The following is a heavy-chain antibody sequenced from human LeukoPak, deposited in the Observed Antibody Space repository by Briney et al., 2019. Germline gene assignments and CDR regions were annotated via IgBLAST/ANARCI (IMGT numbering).Heavy chain of an antibody. J-gene: IGHJ4*02. CDR1: GFSFSSFA. CDR3: AKGPAKYSGYDYFGY. CDR2: ISGLGDST. Sequence: GGSLRLSCAASGFSFSSFAMSWVRQAPGKGLEWVSVISGLGDSTNYAESVKGRFTISRDNSKNTVYLLMNSLRGEDTAVYYCAKGPAKYSGYDYFGYWGQGTLVTVSS. D-gene: IGHD5-12*01. V-gene: IGHV3-23*01.